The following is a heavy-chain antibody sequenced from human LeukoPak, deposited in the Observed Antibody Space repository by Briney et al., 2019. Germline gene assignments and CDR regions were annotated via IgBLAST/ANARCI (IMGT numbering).Heavy chain of an antibody. V-gene: IGHV1-8*01. CDR3: ASVVRGVPY. J-gene: IGHJ4*02. CDR2: MNPNTGDT. Sequence: ASVKVSCKASGYTFTSYDINWVRQATGQGLEWMGWMNPNTGDTGYAQRFQGRVTMTRNTSITTAYLEVSSLRSEHTAVYFCASVVRGVPYWGQGTLVTVSS. D-gene: IGHD3-10*01. CDR1: GYTFTSYD.